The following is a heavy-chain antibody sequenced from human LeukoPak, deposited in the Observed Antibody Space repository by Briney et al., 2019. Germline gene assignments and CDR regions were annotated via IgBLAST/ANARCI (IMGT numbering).Heavy chain of an antibody. V-gene: IGHV4-59*08. CDR3: ARYGGSGWVIDN. Sequence: SETLSLTCTVSGGSISSYYWTWIRQPPGKGLEWIGYIYYTGATSYNPSLKSRVTISVDTSKKQFSLKLTSVTAADTAVYYCARYGGSGWVIDNWGQGALVTVSS. CDR2: IYYTGAT. D-gene: IGHD6-19*01. J-gene: IGHJ4*02. CDR1: GGSISSYY.